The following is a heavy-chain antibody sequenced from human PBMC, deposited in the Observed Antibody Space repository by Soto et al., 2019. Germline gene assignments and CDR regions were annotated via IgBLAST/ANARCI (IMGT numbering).Heavy chain of an antibody. V-gene: IGHV4-34*01. Sequence: SETLSLTCAVYGGSFSGYYWSWIRQPPGKGLEWIGEINHSGSTNYNPSLKGRVTISVDTSKNQFSLKLSSVTAADTAVYYCAREGRGASFDYWGQGTLVTSPQ. CDR1: GGSFSGYY. CDR3: AREGRGASFDY. CDR2: INHSGST. D-gene: IGHD3-10*01. J-gene: IGHJ4*02.